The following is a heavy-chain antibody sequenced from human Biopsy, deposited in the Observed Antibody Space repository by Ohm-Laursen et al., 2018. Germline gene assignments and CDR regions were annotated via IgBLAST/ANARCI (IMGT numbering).Heavy chain of an antibody. CDR3: TKNTQWEGSGYLDAFHI. D-gene: IGHD3-22*01. CDR2: ISWSSDSI. CDR1: GFRFDNTG. J-gene: IGHJ3*02. Sequence: SLRPSCAAFGFRFDNTGMHWVRQGPGKGLEWVAGISWSSDSITYAKSVTGRFTISRDNGENSLYLQMNSLRPEDTALYYCTKNTQWEGSGYLDAFHIWGHGAMVTVSS. V-gene: IGHV3-9*01.